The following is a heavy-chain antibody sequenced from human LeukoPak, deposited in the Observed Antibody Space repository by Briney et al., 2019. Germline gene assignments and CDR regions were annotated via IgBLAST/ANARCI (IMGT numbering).Heavy chain of an antibody. D-gene: IGHD3-10*01. J-gene: IGHJ6*02. V-gene: IGHV1-18*01. Sequence: ASVKVSCKASGYTFTSYGISWVRQAPGQGLEWMGWISAYNGNTNYAQKLQGRVTMTTDTSTSTAYMELRSLRSDDTAVYYCARDLVRTVRGARYYYGMDVWGQGTTVTVSS. CDR1: GYTFTSYG. CDR3: ARDLVRTVRGARYYYGMDV. CDR2: ISAYNGNT.